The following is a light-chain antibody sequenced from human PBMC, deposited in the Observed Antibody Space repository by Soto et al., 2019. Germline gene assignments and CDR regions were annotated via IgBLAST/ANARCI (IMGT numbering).Light chain of an antibody. CDR3: QQSSRNPRT. CDR1: QSISTY. CDR2: AAS. J-gene: IGKJ2*01. V-gene: IGKV1-39*01. Sequence: DIQMTQSPSFLSASVGDRVTITCRASQSISTYLNWYQQKPGKAPKLLIYAASSLQSGVPSRSSGSGSGTDFTLTISSLQPEDFSTYYCQQSSRNPRTFGQGTKLEIK.